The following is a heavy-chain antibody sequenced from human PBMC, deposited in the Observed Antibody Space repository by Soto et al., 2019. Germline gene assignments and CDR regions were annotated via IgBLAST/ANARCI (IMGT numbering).Heavy chain of an antibody. CDR1: GYTFTSYY. Sequence: GASVKVSCKASGYTFTSYYMHWVRQAPGQGLEWMGIINPSGGSTSYAQKFQGRVTMTRDTSTSTVYMELSSLRSEDTAVYYCARVFRYYYDSSGYSPTGYWGQGTLVXVSS. V-gene: IGHV1-46*01. CDR3: ARVFRYYYDSSGYSPTGY. D-gene: IGHD3-22*01. CDR2: INPSGGST. J-gene: IGHJ4*02.